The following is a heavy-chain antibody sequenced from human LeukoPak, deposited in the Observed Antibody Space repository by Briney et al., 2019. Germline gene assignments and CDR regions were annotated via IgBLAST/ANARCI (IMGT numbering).Heavy chain of an antibody. CDR1: GFTFSSYS. Sequence: GGSLRLSCAASGFTFSSYSMNWVRQAPGKGLEWVSSISSSSIYIYQADSVKGRFTISRDNAKNSLYLQMNSLRAEDTAVYYCARDHPLTGTTEFGWFDPWGQGTLVTVSS. CDR2: ISSSSIYI. J-gene: IGHJ5*02. D-gene: IGHD1-7*01. CDR3: ARDHPLTGTTEFGWFDP. V-gene: IGHV3-21*04.